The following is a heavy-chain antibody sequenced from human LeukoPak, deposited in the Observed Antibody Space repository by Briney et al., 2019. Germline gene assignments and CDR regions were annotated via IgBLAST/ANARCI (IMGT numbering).Heavy chain of an antibody. D-gene: IGHD6-13*01. Sequence: ASVKVSCKASGYTFTSHGISWVRQAPGQGLEWMGWISAYNGNTNYARKLQGRVTMTTDTSTSTAYMELRSLRSDDTAVYYCAREGSSSWKNYYYYYMDVWGKGTTVTVSS. J-gene: IGHJ6*03. CDR2: ISAYNGNT. CDR3: AREGSSSWKNYYYYYMDV. CDR1: GYTFTSHG. V-gene: IGHV1-18*01.